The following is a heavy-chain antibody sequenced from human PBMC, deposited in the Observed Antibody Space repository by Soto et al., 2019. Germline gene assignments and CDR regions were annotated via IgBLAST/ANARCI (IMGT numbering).Heavy chain of an antibody. CDR3: AIYTAFDYVFDY. V-gene: IGHV4-34*01. D-gene: IGHD5-12*01. Sequence: KPSETLSLTCAVYGGSFSAYYWTWIRQPPGKGLEWIGEINHRGSTNYNPSLKGRVTISADASKDQFSLNLTSVTAADTAAYYCAIYTAFDYVFDYWGQGTLVTVSS. CDR1: GGSFSAYY. CDR2: INHRGST. J-gene: IGHJ4*02.